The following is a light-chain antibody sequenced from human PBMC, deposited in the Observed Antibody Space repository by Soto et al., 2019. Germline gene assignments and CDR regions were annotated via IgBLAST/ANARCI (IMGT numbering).Light chain of an antibody. CDR3: QQYNNWPPWT. V-gene: IGKV3-15*01. Sequence: EIVMTQSPATLSVSPGERATLSCRPSQSVGSNLAWYQQKPGQAPRLLIYGASTRATGIPARFSGSGSGTEFTLTITSLQSEHFAVYYCQQYNNWPPWTFGQGTKVEIK. CDR1: QSVGSN. CDR2: GAS. J-gene: IGKJ1*01.